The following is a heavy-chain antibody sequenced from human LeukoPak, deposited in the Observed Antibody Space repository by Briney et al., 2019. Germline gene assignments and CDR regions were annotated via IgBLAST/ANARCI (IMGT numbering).Heavy chain of an antibody. J-gene: IGHJ4*02. CDR2: IWYDGSHR. CDR3: VRDNAAADGALDY. CDR1: GFTFSSHG. D-gene: IGHD5-24*01. V-gene: IGHV3-33*01. Sequence: GRSLRVSCVASGFTFSSHGMHWVRQAQGKGLEWVAVIWYDGSHRYYPDSVKGRFTISRDNSKNTLFLQMDSLRVDDTAVYYCVRDNAAADGALDYWGQGSLVTVSS.